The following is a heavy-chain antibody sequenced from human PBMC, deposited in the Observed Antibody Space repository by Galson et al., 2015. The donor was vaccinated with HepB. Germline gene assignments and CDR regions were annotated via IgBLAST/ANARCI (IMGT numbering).Heavy chain of an antibody. J-gene: IGHJ6*02. D-gene: IGHD4-17*01. Sequence: SLRLSCAASGFTFSNAWMSWVRQAPGKGLEWVGRIKSKTDGGTTDYAAPVKGRFTISRDDSKNTLYLQMNSLETEDTAVYYCTTDLDRGYGDYYYYYGMVNSGHGTPVTVSS. CDR1: GFTFSNAW. V-gene: IGHV3-15*01. CDR3: TTDLDRGYGDYYYYYGMVN. CDR2: IKSKTDGGTT.